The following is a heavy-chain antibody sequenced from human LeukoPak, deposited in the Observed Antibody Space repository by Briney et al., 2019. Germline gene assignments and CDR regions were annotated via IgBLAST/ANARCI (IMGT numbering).Heavy chain of an antibody. CDR3: ARGRRSSSPDSMRLPDV. D-gene: IGHD6-6*01. CDR1: GGSFSGYY. CDR2: INHSGST. J-gene: IGHJ6*04. V-gene: IGHV4-34*01. Sequence: SETLSLTCAVYGGSFSGYYWSWIRQPPGKGLEWIGEINHSGSTNYNPSLKSRVTISVDTSKNQFSLKLSSVTAADTAVYYCARGRRSSSPDSMRLPDVWGKGTTVTVSS.